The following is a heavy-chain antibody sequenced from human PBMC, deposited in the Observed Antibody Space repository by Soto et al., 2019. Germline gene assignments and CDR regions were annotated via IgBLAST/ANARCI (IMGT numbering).Heavy chain of an antibody. CDR1: GGSISSSNW. CDR3: ARPESHLEGDAFDI. CDR2: IYHSGST. J-gene: IGHJ3*02. Sequence: QVQLQESGPGLVKPSGTLSLTCAVSGGSISSSNWWSWVRQPPGKGLEWIGEIYHSGSTNYTPSHKSRVTISVDKSKNQFSLRLSSVTAADTAVYYCARPESHLEGDAFDIWGQGTMVTVSS. V-gene: IGHV4-4*02.